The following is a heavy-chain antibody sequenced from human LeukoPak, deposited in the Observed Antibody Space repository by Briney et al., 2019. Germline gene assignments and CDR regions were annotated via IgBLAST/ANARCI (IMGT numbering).Heavy chain of an antibody. J-gene: IGHJ4*02. CDR3: AKWGDYDVLTGYYVPDY. V-gene: IGHV3-23*01. Sequence: GGSLRLSCAASGFTFSNYAMSWVRQAPGEGLEWVSAILGSGGSTYYADSVKGRVTVSRDNSKSTLYLQMNSLRAEDTALYYCAKWGDYDVLTGYYVPDYWGQGTLVTVSS. D-gene: IGHD3-9*01. CDR2: ILGSGGST. CDR1: GFTFSNYA.